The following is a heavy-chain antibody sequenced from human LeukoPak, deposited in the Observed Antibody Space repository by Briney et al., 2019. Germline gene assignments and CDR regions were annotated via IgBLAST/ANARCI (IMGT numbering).Heavy chain of an antibody. CDR1: GFTFSSYE. D-gene: IGHD5-12*01. Sequence: PGGSLRLSCAASGFTFSSYEMNWVRQAPGKGLEWVSYISSSGSTIYYADSVKGRFTISRDNAKDSLYLQMNSLRAEDTAVYYCARENWDIVAVPMDVWGKGTTVTVSS. CDR3: ARENWDIVAVPMDV. J-gene: IGHJ6*04. CDR2: ISSSGSTI. V-gene: IGHV3-48*03.